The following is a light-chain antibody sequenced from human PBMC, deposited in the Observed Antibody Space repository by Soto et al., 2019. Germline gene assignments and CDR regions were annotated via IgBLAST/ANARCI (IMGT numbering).Light chain of an antibody. J-gene: IGKJ1*01. CDR1: QSISSW. V-gene: IGKV1-5*01. Sequence: DIQMTQSPSTLSASVGERVTSTCRASQSISSWLAWYQQKPGKAPKLLIYDASSLESGVPSRFSGSGSGTEFTLTISSLQPDDFATYYCQQYNSYSTWTFGLGTKVDIK. CDR3: QQYNSYSTWT. CDR2: DAS.